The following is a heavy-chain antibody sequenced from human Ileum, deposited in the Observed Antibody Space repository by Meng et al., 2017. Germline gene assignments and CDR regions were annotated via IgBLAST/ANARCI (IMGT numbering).Heavy chain of an antibody. Sequence: QVHCLQLGAGLLKPSETLSLTCAVSGGSLSGYYWTWIRQSPGKGLEWIGEINRGGNTNYNPSLKSRITMSVDTSKNQFFLNLTSVTPADTAVYYCARAWSSSWSFLDFWGQGGLVTVSS. J-gene: IGHJ4*02. V-gene: IGHV4-34*01. CDR1: GGSLSGYY. CDR2: INRGGNT. CDR3: ARAWSSSWSFLDF. D-gene: IGHD6-13*01.